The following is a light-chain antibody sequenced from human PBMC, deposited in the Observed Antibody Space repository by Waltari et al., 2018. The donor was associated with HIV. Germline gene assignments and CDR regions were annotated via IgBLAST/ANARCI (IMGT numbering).Light chain of an antibody. Sequence: QSALPQPASVSASPGQSIPVPCTGTSSAVGASTYVSWFQQHPGTAPKLIIYEVTNRPAGVSNRFSGSKSGNTASLTISGVQADDEADYYCSSYTISTTFVFGTGTEVTVL. CDR3: SSYTISTTFV. J-gene: IGLJ1*01. V-gene: IGLV2-14*01. CDR1: SSAVGASTY. CDR2: EVT.